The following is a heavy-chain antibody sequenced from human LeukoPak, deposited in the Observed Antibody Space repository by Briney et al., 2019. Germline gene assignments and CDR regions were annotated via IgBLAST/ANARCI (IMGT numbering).Heavy chain of an antibody. CDR2: IYYSGST. V-gene: IGHV4-59*12. CDR1: GGSISSYY. CDR3: GRGLTVPYFGALWWPGFDH. J-gene: IGHJ5*02. Sequence: SETLSLTCTVSGGSISSYYWSWIRQPPGKGLEWIGYIYYSGSTNYNPSLKSRVTISVDTSKNQFSLKLSSVTAADTAVYYCGRGLTVPYFGALWWPGFDHWGQGTLVTVSS. D-gene: IGHD2-21*01.